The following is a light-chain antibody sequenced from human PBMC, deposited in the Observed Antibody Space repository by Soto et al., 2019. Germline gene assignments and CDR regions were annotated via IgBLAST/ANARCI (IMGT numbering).Light chain of an antibody. CDR3: QQYGSSPIT. J-gene: IGKJ5*01. Sequence: EIVLTQSPATLSLSPGAGATLSCRASQSVGSKLAWFQQKPGQAPRLLIYDASNRATGIPARFSGSGSGTDFTLTISRLQPEDFAVYYCQQYGSSPITFGQGTRLEIK. CDR2: DAS. V-gene: IGKV3-20*01. CDR1: QSVGSK.